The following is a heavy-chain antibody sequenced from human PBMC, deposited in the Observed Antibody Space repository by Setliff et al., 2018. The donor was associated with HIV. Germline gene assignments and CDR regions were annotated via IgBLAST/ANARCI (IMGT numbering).Heavy chain of an antibody. J-gene: IGHJ3*02. Sequence: GASVKVSCKASGYTFTGYYMHWVRQAPGQGLEWMGWINPNSGGTNYAQKFQGRATMTRDTSISTAYMELSRLRSDDTAVYYCARPSYCSSTSCVQGAFDIWGQGTMVTVSS. CDR3: ARPSYCSSTSCVQGAFDI. CDR2: INPNSGGT. V-gene: IGHV1-2*02. CDR1: GYTFTGYY. D-gene: IGHD2-2*01.